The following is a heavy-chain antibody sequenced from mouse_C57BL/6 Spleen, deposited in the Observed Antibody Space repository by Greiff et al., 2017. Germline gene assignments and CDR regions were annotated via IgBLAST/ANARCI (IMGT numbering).Heavy chain of an antibody. CDR1: GYTFTDYE. Sequence: VQLQQSGAELVRPGASVTLSCKASGYTFTDYEMHWVKQTPVHGLEWIGAIDPETGGTAYSQKFKGKAILTADKSSSTAYMELRSLTSEDSAVYYCTRGLRYFDYWGQGTTLTVSS. CDR2: IDPETGGT. J-gene: IGHJ2*01. CDR3: TRGLRYFDY. V-gene: IGHV1-15*01. D-gene: IGHD1-1*01.